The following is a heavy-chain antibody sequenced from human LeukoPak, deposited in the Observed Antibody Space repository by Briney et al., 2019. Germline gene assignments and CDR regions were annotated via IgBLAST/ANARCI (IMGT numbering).Heavy chain of an antibody. CDR2: ISGSGGST. Sequence: GGSLRLSCAASGFTFSSYAMSWVRQAPGKGLEWVSDISGSGGSTYYADSVKGRFTISRDNAKNSLYLQMNSLRAADTAVYYCARDHDSSGYYAWFDPWGQGTLVTVSS. V-gene: IGHV3-23*01. CDR1: GFTFSSYA. CDR3: ARDHDSSGYYAWFDP. J-gene: IGHJ5*02. D-gene: IGHD3-22*01.